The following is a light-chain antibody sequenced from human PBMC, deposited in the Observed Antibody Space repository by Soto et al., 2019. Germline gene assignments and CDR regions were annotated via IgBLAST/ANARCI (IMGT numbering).Light chain of an antibody. CDR1: QSITNH. CDR2: GAS. CDR3: QQTSSSPPT. Sequence: DIQMTQSPSSLSASVGGRVTITCRSSQSITNHLNWYQQKPGKAPKLLIFGASNLRSGVPSSVSGSGSGTDFTLTINSLQPEDVATYYCQQTSSSPPTLGKGTKREIK. V-gene: IGKV1-39*01. J-gene: IGKJ2*01.